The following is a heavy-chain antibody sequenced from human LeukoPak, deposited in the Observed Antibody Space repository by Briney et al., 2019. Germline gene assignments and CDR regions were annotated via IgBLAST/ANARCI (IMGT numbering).Heavy chain of an antibody. Sequence: GGSLRLSCAASGFTFDDHGLSWVRQAPGKGLEWISSISTTSSDMYYADSLKGRFTISRDNAKNSLYLQMISLRAEDTAVYYCARGEVGSTPDDAFDFWGQGTMVTVSS. CDR2: ISTTSSDM. CDR1: GFTFDDHG. D-gene: IGHD1-26*01. J-gene: IGHJ3*01. V-gene: IGHV3-21*01. CDR3: ARGEVGSTPDDAFDF.